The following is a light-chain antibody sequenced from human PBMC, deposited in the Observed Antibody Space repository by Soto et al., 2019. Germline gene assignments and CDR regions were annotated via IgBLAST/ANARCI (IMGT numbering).Light chain of an antibody. Sequence: EIVMTQSPDTLSVSPGERATLSCRSSQSVSRNLAWYQQKPGQAPRLLIYCASTRATGFPARFSGSGSGTEFTLTISSLQSEDFAVYYCHHYNSWPYTFGQGTKVEIK. CDR2: CAS. J-gene: IGKJ2*01. V-gene: IGKV3-15*01. CDR1: QSVSRN. CDR3: HHYNSWPYT.